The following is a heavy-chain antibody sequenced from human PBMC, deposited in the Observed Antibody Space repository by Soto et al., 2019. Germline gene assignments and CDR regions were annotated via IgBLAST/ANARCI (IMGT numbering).Heavy chain of an antibody. CDR3: AKVIGGRQFLAYYYYGMDV. D-gene: IGHD3-16*01. J-gene: IGHJ6*02. V-gene: IGHV3-23*01. CDR1: VFTFSSYA. Sequence: HPWWSLRLSCSASVFTFSSYAMSWFRQAPGKGLEWVSAISGSGGSTYYADSVKGRFTISRDNSKNTLYLQMNSLRAEDTAVYYCAKVIGGRQFLAYYYYGMDVWGQGTTVTVSS. CDR2: ISGSGGST.